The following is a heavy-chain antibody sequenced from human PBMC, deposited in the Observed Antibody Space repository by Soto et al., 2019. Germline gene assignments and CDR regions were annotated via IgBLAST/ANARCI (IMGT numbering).Heavy chain of an antibody. J-gene: IGHJ3*02. CDR3: ATDNGGNSVNAFDI. D-gene: IGHD2-21*02. CDR2: FDPEDGET. V-gene: IGHV1-24*01. Sequence: ASVKVSCKVSGYTLTELSMHWVRQAPGKGLEWMGGFDPEDGETIYAQKFQGRVTMTEDTSTDTAYMELSSLRSEDTAVYYCATDNGGNSVNAFDIWGQGTMVTVSS. CDR1: GYTLTELS.